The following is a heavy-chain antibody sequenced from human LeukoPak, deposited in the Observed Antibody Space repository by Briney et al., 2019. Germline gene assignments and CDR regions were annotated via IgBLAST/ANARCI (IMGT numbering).Heavy chain of an antibody. CDR1: GFTFSNYW. J-gene: IGHJ3*02. CDR3: AKDAIVVVRAFDI. CDR2: IRPDGGEK. D-gene: IGHD3-22*01. Sequence: GGSLRLSCVVSGFTFSNYWMSWVRQAPGKGLEWAINIRPDGGEKYFVDSVRGRFTISRDNAKNSLYLQMNSLRAEDTAVYYCAKDAIVVVRAFDIWGQGTMVTVSS. V-gene: IGHV3-7*03.